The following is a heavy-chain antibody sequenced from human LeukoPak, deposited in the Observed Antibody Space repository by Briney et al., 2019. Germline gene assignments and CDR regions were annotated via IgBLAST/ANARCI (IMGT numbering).Heavy chain of an antibody. CDR2: IYYSGST. V-gene: IGHV4-59*01. Sequence: SETLSLTRTVSGGSISSYYWSWIRQPPGKGLEWIGYIYYSGSTNYNPSLKSRVTISVDTSKNQFSLKLSSVTAADTAVYYCARDTVQGFDYWGQGTLVTVSS. CDR3: ARDTVQGFDY. CDR1: GGSISSYY. D-gene: IGHD4-11*01. J-gene: IGHJ4*02.